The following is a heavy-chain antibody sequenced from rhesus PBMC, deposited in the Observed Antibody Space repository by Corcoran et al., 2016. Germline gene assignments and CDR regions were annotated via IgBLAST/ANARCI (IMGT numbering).Heavy chain of an antibody. J-gene: IGHJ2*01. CDR1: GGSISDSYR. Sequence: QVQLQESGPGVVKPSETLSLTCAVSGGSISDSYRWSWIRQPPGKGLELIGYLYGSSTNTNYNPSLQTPVTISKDTSKNQFSLKLSSVTAAETAVYYCARGYYSSTYCSSHGVDWYFDLWGPGTPITISS. D-gene: IGHD2-15*01. CDR3: ARGYYSSTYCSSHGVDWYFDL. CDR2: LYGSSTNT. V-gene: IGHV4S10*01.